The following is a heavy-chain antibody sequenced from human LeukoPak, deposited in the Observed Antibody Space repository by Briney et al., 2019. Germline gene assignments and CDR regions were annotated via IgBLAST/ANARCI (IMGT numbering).Heavy chain of an antibody. Sequence: SETLSLTCAVYGGSFSGYYWSWIRQPPGKGLEWIGEINHSGSTNYNPSLKSRVTISVDTSKNQFSLKLSSVTAADTAVYYCARVSGITMIVVVPEDGFDIWGQGTMVTVSS. CDR3: ARVSGITMIVVVPEDGFDI. CDR1: GGSFSGYY. CDR2: INHSGST. J-gene: IGHJ3*02. V-gene: IGHV4-34*01. D-gene: IGHD3-22*01.